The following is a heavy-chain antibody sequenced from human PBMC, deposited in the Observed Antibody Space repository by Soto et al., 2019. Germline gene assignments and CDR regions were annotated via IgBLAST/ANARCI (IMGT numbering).Heavy chain of an antibody. Sequence: SVKVSCKASGYTFTSYGISWVRQAPGQGLEWMGWISAYNGNTNYAQKLQGRVTMTTDTSTSTAYMELRSLRSDDTAVYYCARVDAYYYDSSGYELDYWGQGTLVTVSS. D-gene: IGHD3-22*01. V-gene: IGHV1-18*01. J-gene: IGHJ4*02. CDR2: ISAYNGNT. CDR1: GYTFTSYG. CDR3: ARVDAYYYDSSGYELDY.